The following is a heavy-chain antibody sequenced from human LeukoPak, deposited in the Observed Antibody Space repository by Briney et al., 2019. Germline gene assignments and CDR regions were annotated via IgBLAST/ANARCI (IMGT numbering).Heavy chain of an antibody. CDR2: IWYDGSKK. CDR3: ARRDGDNDRGFDY. D-gene: IGHD4-23*01. Sequence: PGGSLRLSCAASGFTFSSYEMNWVRQAPGKGLEWVAVIWYDGSKKYYVDSVKGRFTISRDNSKNTLYLQMNSLRAEDTAVYYCARRDGDNDRGFDYWGQGTQVTVSS. V-gene: IGHV3-33*08. CDR1: GFTFSSYE. J-gene: IGHJ4*02.